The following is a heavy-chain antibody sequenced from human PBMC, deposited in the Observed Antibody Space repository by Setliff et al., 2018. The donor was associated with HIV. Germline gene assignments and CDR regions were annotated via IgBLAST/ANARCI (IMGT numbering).Heavy chain of an antibody. D-gene: IGHD3-10*01. CDR2: IYHSGST. Sequence: SETLSLTCTVSGGSISSYYWGWIRQPPGRGLEWIGSIYHSGSTYYNPSLKSRVTISVDTSKNQFSLKLSSVTAADTAVYYCAREDSYGSGSYSEYYFDYWGQGTLVTVSS. CDR3: AREDSYGSGSYSEYYFDY. V-gene: IGHV4-38-2*02. J-gene: IGHJ4*02. CDR1: GGSISSYY.